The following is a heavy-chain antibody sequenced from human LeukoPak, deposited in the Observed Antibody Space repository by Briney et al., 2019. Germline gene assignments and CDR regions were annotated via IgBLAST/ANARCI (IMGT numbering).Heavy chain of an antibody. D-gene: IGHD3-10*01. Sequence: GESLKISCQGSGYSLTTYWIAWVRQMPGKGLEWMGIIYPGDSDTRYSPSFQGQVTISADKSISTAYLHWSSLKASDTAIYYCATYAGSSSKYFQHWGQGTLVTVSS. CDR2: IYPGDSDT. CDR3: ATYAGSSSKYFQH. CDR1: GYSLTTYW. V-gene: IGHV5-51*01. J-gene: IGHJ1*01.